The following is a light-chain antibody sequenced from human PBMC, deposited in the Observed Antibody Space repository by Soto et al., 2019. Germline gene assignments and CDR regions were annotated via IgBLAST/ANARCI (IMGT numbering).Light chain of an antibody. CDR2: GAS. V-gene: IGKV3-15*01. J-gene: IGKJ1*01. CDR3: QQYNDWPPWT. CDR1: QSIANN. Sequence: EIVMTQSPASLSASPGEXITLSCKASQSIANNLAWHQQKPGQAPRLLMYGASTRAADIPARFSGSGSGTEFSLTISSLQSEDFAIYYCQQYNDWPPWTFGQGTKVDIK.